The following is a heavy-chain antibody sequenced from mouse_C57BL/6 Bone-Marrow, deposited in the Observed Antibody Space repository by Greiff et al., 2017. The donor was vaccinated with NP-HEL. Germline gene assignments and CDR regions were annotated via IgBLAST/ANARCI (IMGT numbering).Heavy chain of an antibody. CDR3: ARGRLLRSGAMDC. D-gene: IGHD1-1*01. V-gene: IGHV1-61*01. J-gene: IGHJ4*01. Sequence: QVQLQQPGAELVRPGSSVKLSCKASGYTFTSYWMDWVKQRPGQGLEWIGNIYPSDSETHYNQKFKDKATLTVDKSSSTAYMQLSSLTSEDSAVYYCARGRLLRSGAMDCWGQGTSVTVSS. CDR1: GYTFTSYW. CDR2: IYPSDSET.